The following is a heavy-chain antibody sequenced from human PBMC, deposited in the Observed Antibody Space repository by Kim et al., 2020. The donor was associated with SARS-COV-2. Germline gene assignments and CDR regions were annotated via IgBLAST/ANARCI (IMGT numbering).Heavy chain of an antibody. V-gene: IGHV3-66*01. CDR2: INSGGST. J-gene: IGHJ4*02. CDR1: GYTVSRDY. Sequence: GGSLRLSCAASGYTVSRDYMNWVRQAPGKGLEWVSVINSGGSTYYADSVKGRFTISRDNPKNTVYLQMNSLRAEDTAVYYCAAGGAVPGTPFDYWGQGALVTVSS. D-gene: IGHD6-19*01. CDR3: AAGGAVPGTPFDY.